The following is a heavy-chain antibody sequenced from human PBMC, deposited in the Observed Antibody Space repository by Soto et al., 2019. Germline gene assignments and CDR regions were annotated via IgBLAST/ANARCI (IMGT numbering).Heavy chain of an antibody. D-gene: IGHD6-19*01. Sequence: SLRLSCAASGFTFSSYGMHWVRQAPGKGLEWVAVISYDGSNKYYADSVKGRFTISRDNSKNTLYLQMNSLRAEDTAVYYCAKVAVAGKGARQYYYYYGMDVWGQGTTVTVSS. J-gene: IGHJ6*02. CDR2: ISYDGSNK. V-gene: IGHV3-30*18. CDR1: GFTFSSYG. CDR3: AKVAVAGKGARQYYYYYGMDV.